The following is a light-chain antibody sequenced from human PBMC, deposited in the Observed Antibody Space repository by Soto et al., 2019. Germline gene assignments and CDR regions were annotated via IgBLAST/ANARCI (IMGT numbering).Light chain of an antibody. Sequence: QSVLTQPASVSGSPGQSIRISCTGTSSDVGGYNYVSWYPQHPGKAPKLMIYEVSNRPSGVSTRFSGSNSGNTASLTISGVQAEDEADYYCSSYTSISTHLVFGRGTKLTVL. CDR3: SSYTSISTHLV. V-gene: IGLV2-14*01. CDR1: SSDVGGYNY. J-gene: IGLJ2*01. CDR2: EVS.